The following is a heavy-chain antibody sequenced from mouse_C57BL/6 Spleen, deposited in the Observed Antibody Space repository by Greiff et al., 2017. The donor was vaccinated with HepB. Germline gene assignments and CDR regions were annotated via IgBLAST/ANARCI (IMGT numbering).Heavy chain of an antibody. CDR2: IYPGSGNT. CDR1: GYTFTDYY. CDR3: ARGGYYGSSFRGYFDY. V-gene: IGHV1-76*01. J-gene: IGHJ2*01. D-gene: IGHD1-1*01. Sequence: QVQLQQSGAELVRPGASVKLSCKASGYTFTDYYINWVKQRPGQGLEWIARIYPGSGNTYYNEKFKGKATLTAEKSSSTAYMQLSSLTSEDSAVYFCARGGYYGSSFRGYFDYWGQGTTLTVSS.